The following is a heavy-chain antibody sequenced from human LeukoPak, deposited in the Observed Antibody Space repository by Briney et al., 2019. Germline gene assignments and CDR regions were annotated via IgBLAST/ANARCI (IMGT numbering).Heavy chain of an antibody. CDR1: GYTFTNYY. Sequence: ASVKVSCKASGYTFTNYYMHWVRQAPGQELEWMGIINPSGGSTNYAQKLQGRVTMTIDTSTSTAYMELRSLRSDDTAVYYCARIPQWLLEYYMDVWGKGTTVTISS. D-gene: IGHD5-12*01. CDR2: INPSGGST. V-gene: IGHV1-46*01. J-gene: IGHJ6*03. CDR3: ARIPQWLLEYYMDV.